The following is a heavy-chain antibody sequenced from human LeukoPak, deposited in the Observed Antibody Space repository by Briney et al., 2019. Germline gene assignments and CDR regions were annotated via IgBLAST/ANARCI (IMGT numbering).Heavy chain of an antibody. V-gene: IGHV3-7*01. CDR1: GFSFSSYW. D-gene: IGHD5-18*01. CDR3: ARDVRGSVTSYFYYYMDV. CDR2: IKLDGSEK. J-gene: IGHJ6*03. Sequence: PGGSLRLSCAASGFSFSSYWMSWVRQAPGKGLEWVANIKLDGSEKYSVDSVKGRFTISRDNAKNSLDLQMNSLRTEDTAVYYCARDVRGSVTSYFYYYMDVWGKGTLVTVSS.